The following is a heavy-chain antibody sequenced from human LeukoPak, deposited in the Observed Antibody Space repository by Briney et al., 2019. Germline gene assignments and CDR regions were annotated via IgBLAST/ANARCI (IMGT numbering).Heavy chain of an antibody. Sequence: GGSLRLSCAASGFTVGSNYMTWVRQAPGKGLEGVSDIYSGGSAYYADSVKGRFTISRDNSKNTLYLQMNSLRAEDTAVYFCASNGVLITGTTDGFDIWGQGTMVTVSS. CDR3: ASNGVLITGTTDGFDI. CDR1: GFTVGSNY. D-gene: IGHD1-7*01. CDR2: IYSGGSA. J-gene: IGHJ3*02. V-gene: IGHV3-53*01.